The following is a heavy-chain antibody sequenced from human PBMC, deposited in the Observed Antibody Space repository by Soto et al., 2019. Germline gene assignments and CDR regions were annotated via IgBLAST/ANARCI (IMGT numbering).Heavy chain of an antibody. D-gene: IGHD6-13*01. CDR1: GLTLDEYG. J-gene: IGHJ6*02. CDR2: ISWKSGNI. Sequence: SLRLPCAAAGLTLDEYGMHWVRQVPGKGLEWVSGISWKSGNIGYADSVKGRFTISRDNAKSSLYLQMNSLRAEDTAFYYCEKDLDRITSVGKPLDVWGQGTTATV. V-gene: IGHV3-9*01. CDR3: EKDLDRITSVGKPLDV.